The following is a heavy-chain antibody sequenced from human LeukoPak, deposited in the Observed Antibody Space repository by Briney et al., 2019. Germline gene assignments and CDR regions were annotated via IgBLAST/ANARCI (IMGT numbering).Heavy chain of an antibody. CDR1: GFTFSSYV. Sequence: GGSLRLSCPASGFTFSSYVMHWVRQAPGKGLEYVSAIGNNGGSTYYADSVKGRFIISRDNSRNTLYLQMSSLRVEDTAVYYCVKPGRLSSGPDYWGQETLVTVSS. CDR3: VKPGRLSSGPDY. CDR2: IGNNGGST. J-gene: IGHJ4*02. V-gene: IGHV3-64D*06. D-gene: IGHD6-19*01.